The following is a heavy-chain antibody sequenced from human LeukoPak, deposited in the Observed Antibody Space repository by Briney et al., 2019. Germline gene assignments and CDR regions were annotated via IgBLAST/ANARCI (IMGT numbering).Heavy chain of an antibody. V-gene: IGHV1-69*05. J-gene: IGHJ3*02. D-gene: IGHD2-2*01. CDR3: ARDLRRGYCSSTSCPNDAFDI. CDR2: IIPIFGTA. Sequence: GASVKVSCKASGGTFSSYAISWVRQAPGQGLEWMGGIIPIFGTANYAQRFQGRVTITTDESTSTAYMELSSLRSEDTAVYYCARDLRRGYCSSTSCPNDAFDIWGQGTMVTTSS. CDR1: GGTFSSYA.